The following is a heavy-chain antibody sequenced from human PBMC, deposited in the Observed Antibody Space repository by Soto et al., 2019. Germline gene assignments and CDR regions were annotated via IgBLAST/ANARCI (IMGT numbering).Heavy chain of an antibody. CDR1: GYTFTRYG. CDR3: AREVITIFGVRYGMDV. V-gene: IGHV1-18*01. CDR2: ISAYNGNT. J-gene: IGHJ6*04. Sequence: ASVKVSCKASGYTFTRYGISWVRQARGQGLEWMGWISAYNGNTRYAQKLQGRVTMTTDTSTSTDYMELRSLRSDDTAVYYCAREVITIFGVRYGMDVWGEGTTVTVSS. D-gene: IGHD3-3*01.